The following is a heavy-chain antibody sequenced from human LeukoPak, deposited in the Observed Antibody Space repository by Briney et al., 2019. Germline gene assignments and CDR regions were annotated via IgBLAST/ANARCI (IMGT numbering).Heavy chain of an antibody. CDR2: INPNSGGT. J-gene: IGHJ4*02. CDR1: GYTFNAHG. V-gene: IGHV1-2*06. Sequence: ASVEVSCKASGYTFNAHGISWVRQAPGQGLEWMGRINPNSGGTNYAQKFQGRVTMTRDTSISTAYMELRRLRSDDTAVYYCARDFERPDYWGQGTLVTISS. CDR3: ARDFERPDY.